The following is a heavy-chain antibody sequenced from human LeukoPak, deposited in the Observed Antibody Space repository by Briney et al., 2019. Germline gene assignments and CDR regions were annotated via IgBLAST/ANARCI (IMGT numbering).Heavy chain of an antibody. V-gene: IGHV3-23*01. CDR3: AKESRLTVTTSY. CDR1: GFTFSSYS. Sequence: GGSLRLSCTASGFTFSSYSMSWVRQAPGEGLEWVSSISASGINTYYPDSMKGRFTISRDNSKNTLYLQMNSLRAEDTAVYYCAKESRLTVTTSYWGQGTLVTVSS. D-gene: IGHD4-11*01. CDR2: ISASGINT. J-gene: IGHJ4*02.